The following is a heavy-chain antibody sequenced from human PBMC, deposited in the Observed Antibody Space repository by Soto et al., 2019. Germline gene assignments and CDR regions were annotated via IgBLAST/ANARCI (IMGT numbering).Heavy chain of an antibody. D-gene: IGHD6-25*01. CDR1: GFTFSSYG. Sequence: QVQLVESGGGVVQPGRSLRLSCAASGFTFSSYGMHWVRQAPGKGLEWVAVISYDGSNKYYADSVKGRFTISRDTSKNTLYLQMNSLRAEDTAVYYCAKDTRPNHYYGMDVWRQGTTVTVSS. CDR3: AKDTRPNHYYGMDV. V-gene: IGHV3-30*18. J-gene: IGHJ6*02. CDR2: ISYDGSNK.